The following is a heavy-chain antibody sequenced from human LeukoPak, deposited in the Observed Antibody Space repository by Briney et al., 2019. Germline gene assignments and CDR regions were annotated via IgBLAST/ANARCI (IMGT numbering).Heavy chain of an antibody. J-gene: IGHJ6*03. V-gene: IGHV3-23*01. D-gene: IGHD4/OR15-4a*01. CDR2: ISGNGETT. Sequence: PGGSLRLSSAVSGSTFSTYAMSWVRQAPGGGLEWVSSISGNGETTYYADSVKGRFTICRANSKKTAFLQMNRMTAADTAVYYAVANMYNYMDVWGKGTTVTVSS. CDR1: GSTFSTYA. CDR3: VANMYNYMDV.